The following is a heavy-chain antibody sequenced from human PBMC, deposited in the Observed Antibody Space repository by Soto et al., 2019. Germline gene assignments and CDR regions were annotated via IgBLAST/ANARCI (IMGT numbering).Heavy chain of an antibody. CDR3: TKGAWLDDF. D-gene: IGHD6-19*01. Sequence: EVQLLGSGGGLGQPGGSLRLSCAASGFIFDTFDMRWVRQAPGKGLEWVSAIIGHNGRTYYADSVTGRFTISKDNSNKTLYLQMNSLRVEDTSIYYCTKGAWLDDFCGQGVLVTVSS. J-gene: IGHJ4*02. V-gene: IGHV3-23*01. CDR1: GFIFDTFD. CDR2: IIGHNGRT.